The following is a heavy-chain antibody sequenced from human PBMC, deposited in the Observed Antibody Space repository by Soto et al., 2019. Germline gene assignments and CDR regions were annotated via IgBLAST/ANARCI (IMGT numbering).Heavy chain of an antibody. CDR3: TRYIRFLEWLPFDY. CDR1: GFTFGDYA. D-gene: IGHD3-3*01. J-gene: IGHJ4*02. CDR2: IRSKAYGGTT. Sequence: GGSLRLSCTASGFTFGDYAMSWFRQAPGKGLEWVGFIRSKAYGGTTEYAASVKGRFTISRDDSKSIAYLQMNSLKTEDTAVYYCTRYIRFLEWLPFDYWGQGTLVTVSS. V-gene: IGHV3-49*03.